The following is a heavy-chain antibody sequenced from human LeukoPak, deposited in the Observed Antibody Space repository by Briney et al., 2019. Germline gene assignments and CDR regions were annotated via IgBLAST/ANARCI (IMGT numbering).Heavy chain of an antibody. Sequence: ASVKVSCKASGYTFTGYYMHWVRQAPGQGLEWMGWINPNSGGTNYAQKFQGRVTMTRDTSISTAYMELSRLRSDDTAVYYCARESNYDDISDYYQGDAFDIWGQGTMVTVSS. J-gene: IGHJ3*02. CDR3: ARESNYDDISDYYQGDAFDI. D-gene: IGHD3-22*01. CDR2: INPNSGGT. CDR1: GYTFTGYY. V-gene: IGHV1-2*02.